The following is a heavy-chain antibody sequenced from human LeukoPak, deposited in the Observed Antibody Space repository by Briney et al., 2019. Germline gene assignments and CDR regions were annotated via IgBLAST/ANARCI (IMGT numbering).Heavy chain of an antibody. Sequence: ASVKVSCKASGYTFTGYYMHWVRQAPGQGLEWMGWINPNSGGTNYAQKFQGRVTMTRDASISTAYMELSRLRSDDTAAYYCARGTRVIVVVPAAQCPYWGQGTLVTVPS. D-gene: IGHD2-2*01. CDR2: INPNSGGT. V-gene: IGHV1-2*02. CDR1: GYTFTGYY. CDR3: ARGTRVIVVVPAAQCPY. J-gene: IGHJ4*02.